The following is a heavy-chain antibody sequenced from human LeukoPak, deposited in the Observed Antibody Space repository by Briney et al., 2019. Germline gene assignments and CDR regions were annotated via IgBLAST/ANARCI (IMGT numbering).Heavy chain of an antibody. CDR1: GFSFSKYA. Sequence: PGGSLRLSCAASGFSFSKYAMSWVRQAPGKGLEWVSTISGSGGSTYYADSVKGRFTTSRDNSKNTLYLQMNSLRAEDTAVYYCAKNEDIVVVPAAMDYWGQGTLVTVSS. D-gene: IGHD2-2*01. V-gene: IGHV3-23*01. CDR3: AKNEDIVVVPAAMDY. J-gene: IGHJ4*02. CDR2: ISGSGGST.